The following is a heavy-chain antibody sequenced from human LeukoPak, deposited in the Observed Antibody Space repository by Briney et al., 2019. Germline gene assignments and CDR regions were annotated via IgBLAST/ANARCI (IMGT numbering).Heavy chain of an antibody. CDR2: IYSGGST. V-gene: IGHV3-66*01. D-gene: IGHD3-10*01. J-gene: IGHJ4*02. CDR1: GFTVRNIY. CDR3: ATGERMVRGDGVDY. Sequence: GGSLRLSCAASGFTVRNIYMSWVRQAPGKGLEWVSIIYSGGSTYYADSVKGRFTISRDNSKNTLYLQMNSLRAEDTAVYFCATGERMVRGDGVDYWGQGTLVTVSS.